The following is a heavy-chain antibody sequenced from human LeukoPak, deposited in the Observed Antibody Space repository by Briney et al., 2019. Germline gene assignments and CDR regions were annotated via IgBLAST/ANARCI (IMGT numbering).Heavy chain of an antibody. D-gene: IGHD3-22*01. CDR3: ARSPDIYYYDSSGKYYYYMDV. Sequence: PGGSLRLSCAASGSTFSSYSMNWVRQAPGKGLEWVSSISSSSSYIYYADSVKGRFTISRDNAKNSLYLQMNSLRAADTAVYYCARSPDIYYYDSSGKYYYYMDVWGKGTTVTVSS. J-gene: IGHJ6*03. V-gene: IGHV3-21*01. CDR1: GSTFSSYS. CDR2: ISSSSSYI.